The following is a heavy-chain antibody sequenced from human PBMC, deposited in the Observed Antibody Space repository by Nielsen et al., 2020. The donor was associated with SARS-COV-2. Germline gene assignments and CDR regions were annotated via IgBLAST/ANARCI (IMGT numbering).Heavy chain of an antibody. Sequence: ASVKVSCKASGYTFTSYYMHWVRQAPGQGLEWMGRINPNSGGTNYAQKFQGRVTMTRDTSISTAYMELSRLRSDDTAVYYCAREDSSSFYYYYGMDVWGQGTTVTVSS. CDR3: AREDSSSFYYYYGMDV. J-gene: IGHJ6*02. CDR1: GYTFTSYY. D-gene: IGHD6-6*01. CDR2: INPNSGGT. V-gene: IGHV1-2*06.